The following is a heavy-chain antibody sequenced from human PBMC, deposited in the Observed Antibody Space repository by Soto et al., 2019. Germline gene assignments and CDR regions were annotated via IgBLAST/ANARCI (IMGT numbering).Heavy chain of an antibody. V-gene: IGHV4-61*01. D-gene: IGHD3-10*01. CDR1: GGSVSSGSYY. Sequence: SETLSLTCTVSGGSVSSGSYYWSWIRQPPGKGLEWIGYIYYSGSTNYNPSLKSRVTISVDTSKNQFSLKLSSVTAADTAVYYFARPGELLNYFDYWGQGTLVTVSS. CDR3: ARPGELLNYFDY. CDR2: IYYSGST. J-gene: IGHJ4*02.